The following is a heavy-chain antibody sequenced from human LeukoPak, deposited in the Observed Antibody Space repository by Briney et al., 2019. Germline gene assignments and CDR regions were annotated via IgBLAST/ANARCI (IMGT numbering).Heavy chain of an antibody. CDR3: ARDAPYSGGCCAFDI. D-gene: IGHD6-19*01. CDR2: ISADGSEK. Sequence: GGSLRLSCVGSGFTFSSYALHWLRQAPGKGLEWVAVISADGSEKYYADSVEGRFTMSRDNSKNTLFLQMNSLRTEDTAVYYCARDAPYSGGCCAFDIWGQGTTVTVSS. V-gene: IGHV3-30-3*01. CDR1: GFTFSSYA. J-gene: IGHJ3*02.